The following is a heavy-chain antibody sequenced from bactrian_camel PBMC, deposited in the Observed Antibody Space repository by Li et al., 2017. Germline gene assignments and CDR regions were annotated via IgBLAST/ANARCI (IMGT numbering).Heavy chain of an antibody. V-gene: IGHV3S9*01. J-gene: IGHJ4*01. CDR2: IDDTGRT. CDR3: AAGVVCSSEDRFIH. CDR1: GFTSSTYC. D-gene: IGHD2*01. Sequence: HVQLVESGGGSVKAGGSLRLACAASGFTSSTYCMGWFRQAPGKEREGVAGIDDTGRTTYADPVKGRFTITRDNSKNTVSLQMSGLTPEDTGTYTCAAGVVCSSEDRFIHWGQGTQVTVS.